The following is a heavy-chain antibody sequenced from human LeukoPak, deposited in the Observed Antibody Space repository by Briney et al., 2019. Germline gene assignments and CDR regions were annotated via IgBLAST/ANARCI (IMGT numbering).Heavy chain of an antibody. D-gene: IGHD6-13*01. Sequence: GGSLRLSCAASGFTFSDYYMSWIRQAPGKGLEWVSYISSSGSTICYADSVKGRFTISRDNAKNSLYLQMNSLRAEDTAVYYCARSSGEQLVLGWFDPWGQGTLVTVSS. V-gene: IGHV3-11*01. CDR2: ISSSGSTI. J-gene: IGHJ5*02. CDR1: GFTFSDYY. CDR3: ARSSGEQLVLGWFDP.